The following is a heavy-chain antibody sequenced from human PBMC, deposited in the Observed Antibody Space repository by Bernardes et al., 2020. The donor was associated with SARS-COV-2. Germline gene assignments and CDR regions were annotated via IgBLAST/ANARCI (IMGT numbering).Heavy chain of an antibody. D-gene: IGHD6-19*01. Sequence: VGSLRLSCAASGFTFSSFWMSWVRQAPGKGLEWVANIKEDGSQKYYVDSVKGRFTISRDNVKNSLYLQMNSLRAEDTAVYYCARDLGWHTFDRWGQGTLVTVSS. CDR3: ARDLGWHTFDR. V-gene: IGHV3-7*01. CDR2: IKEDGSQK. J-gene: IGHJ5*02. CDR1: GFTFSSFW.